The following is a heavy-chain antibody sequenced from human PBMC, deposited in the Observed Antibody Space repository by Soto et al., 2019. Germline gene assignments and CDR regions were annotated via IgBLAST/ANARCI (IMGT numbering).Heavy chain of an antibody. CDR1: GFTVSATY. V-gene: IGHV3-66*01. J-gene: IGHJ4*02. Sequence: LRLSCAASGFTVSATYMSWVRQAPGKGLEWVSYIYSDGGAFYADSVKGRFTLSRDNSKNTLYLQMNSLRVEDTAMYYCARDRHRDYWGQGTLVTVSS. CDR2: IYSDGGA. CDR3: ARDRHRDY.